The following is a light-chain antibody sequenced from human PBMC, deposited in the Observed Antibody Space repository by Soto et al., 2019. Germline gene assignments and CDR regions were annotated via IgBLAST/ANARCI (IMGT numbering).Light chain of an antibody. V-gene: IGKV3-20*01. CDR3: QQYGTLPLT. CDR2: DAS. CDR1: QSVSSNY. Sequence: EIVLTQSPDTLSLSPGDRVTLSCRASQSVSSNYLAWYQQKPGQAPRLLIYDASIRATGIPDRFSGGASGTAFTLSISTLEPEDSAVYLCQQYGTLPLTVGGGTKVDIK. J-gene: IGKJ4*01.